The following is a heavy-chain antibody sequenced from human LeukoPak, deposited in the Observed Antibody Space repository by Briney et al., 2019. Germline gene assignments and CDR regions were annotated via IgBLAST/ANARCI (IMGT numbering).Heavy chain of an antibody. CDR3: ARDIYDVLTGPYADYYYGMDV. CDR1: GYTFNSYT. CDR2: INTNTGNP. D-gene: IGHD3-9*01. Sequence: ASVKVSCKASGYTFNSYTMNWVRQAPGQGLEWMGWINTNTGNPTYARDFTGRFDFSLDTSVSTAYLQTYSLKAEDTAVYYCARDIYDVLTGPYADYYYGMDVWGQGTTVTVSS. J-gene: IGHJ6*02. V-gene: IGHV7-4-1*01.